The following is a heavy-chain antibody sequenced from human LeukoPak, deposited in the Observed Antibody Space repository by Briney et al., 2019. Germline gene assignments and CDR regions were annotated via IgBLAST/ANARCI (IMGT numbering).Heavy chain of an antibody. D-gene: IGHD4-17*01. J-gene: IGHJ4*02. CDR2: ISYDGTNK. Sequence: GRSLRLSCSASGFSFSYYGFHWVRQAPGKGLEWVGLISYDGTNKYYADSVKGRFTISRDNSKNTLFLQMNSLRAEDTAVYYCAKSPGIGTYGDRSTAVDYWGQGTLVTISS. V-gene: IGHV3-30*18. CDR1: GFSFSYYG. CDR3: AKSPGIGTYGDRSTAVDY.